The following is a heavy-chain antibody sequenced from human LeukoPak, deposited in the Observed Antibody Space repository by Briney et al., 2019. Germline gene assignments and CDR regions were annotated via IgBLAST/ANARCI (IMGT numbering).Heavy chain of an antibody. CDR1: SVSLSNYY. V-gene: IGHV4-34*01. CDR2: INHSGST. Sequence: PSETLSLTCAVYSVSLSNYYWSWIRQPPGKGLEWIGEINHSGSTNYNPSLKSRVTISVDTSKNQFSLKLSSVTAADTAVYYCARAKQQLVRPFDYWGQGTLVTVSS. J-gene: IGHJ4*02. D-gene: IGHD6-13*01. CDR3: ARAKQQLVRPFDY.